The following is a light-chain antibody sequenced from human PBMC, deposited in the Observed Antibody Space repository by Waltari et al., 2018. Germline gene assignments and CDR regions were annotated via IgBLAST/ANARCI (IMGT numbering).Light chain of an antibody. CDR2: WAS. CDR1: QNIFVSSNNKNY. CDR3: HQYQWSPLT. V-gene: IGKV4-1*01. J-gene: IGKJ4*01. Sequence: DIVMTQSPDSLAVSLGERATINCKSSQNIFVSSNNKNYLAWYQQKPGQPPKLLIYWASTRQSGVPDRFSGSGSGTDFTLTISSLQAEDVAVYYCHQYQWSPLTFSGGTKVEIK.